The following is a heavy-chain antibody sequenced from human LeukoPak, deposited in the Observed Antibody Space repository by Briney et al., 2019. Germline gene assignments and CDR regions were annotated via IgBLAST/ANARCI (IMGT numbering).Heavy chain of an antibody. CDR1: GYTFTSYD. Sequence: ASVKVSCKASGYTFTSYDINWVRQATGQGLEWMGWMNPNSGNTGYAQKFQGRVTMTRNTSISTAYMELSSLRSEDTAVYYCARILNYYDSSGRPKTASKLGYWGQGTLVTVSS. CDR3: ARILNYYDSSGRPKTASKLGY. J-gene: IGHJ4*02. CDR2: MNPNSGNT. V-gene: IGHV1-8*01. D-gene: IGHD3-22*01.